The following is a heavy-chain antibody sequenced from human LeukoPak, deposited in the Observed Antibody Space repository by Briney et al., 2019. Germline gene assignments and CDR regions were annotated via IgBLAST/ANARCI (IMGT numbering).Heavy chain of an antibody. D-gene: IGHD1-14*01. CDR2: ISYDGSNK. J-gene: IGHJ4*02. Sequence: GGSLRLSCAASGFTFSSYAIHWVRQAPGKGLEWVAVISYDGSNKYYADSVKGRFTISRDSSKNTLFLQMNDLTVEDTARYYCARRPGNWGQGILVTVSS. CDR1: GFTFSSYA. V-gene: IGHV3-30*14. CDR3: ARRPGN.